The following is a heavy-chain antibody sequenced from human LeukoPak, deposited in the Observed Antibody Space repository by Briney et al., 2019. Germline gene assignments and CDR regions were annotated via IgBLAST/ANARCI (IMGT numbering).Heavy chain of an antibody. CDR2: ISYDGSNK. CDR1: GFTLSAYA. D-gene: IGHD6-13*01. Sequence: GRSLRLSCAASGFTLSAYAMHWVRQAPGKGLEWVALISYDGSNKYYADFVKGRFTISRETSNNTLYLQVNSLRAEDTAVYYCAKEGLGSSWYPNYFDYWGQGTLVTVSS. CDR3: AKEGLGSSWYPNYFDY. J-gene: IGHJ4*02. V-gene: IGHV3-30*18.